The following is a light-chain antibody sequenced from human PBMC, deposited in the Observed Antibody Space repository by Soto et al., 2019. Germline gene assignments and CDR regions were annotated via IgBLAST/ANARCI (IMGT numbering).Light chain of an antibody. CDR1: SGHSTYI. Sequence: QSVLTQSSSASASLGSSVKLTCILSSGHSTYIIAWHQQQPGKAPRFLMTLDRSGSYNRGSGVPDRFSGSSSGADRYLTISNLHFEEDGDYYCETWYSNTHKVFGGGTKVTVL. V-gene: IGLV4-60*02. J-gene: IGLJ3*02. CDR3: ETWYSNTHKV. CDR2: LDRSGSY.